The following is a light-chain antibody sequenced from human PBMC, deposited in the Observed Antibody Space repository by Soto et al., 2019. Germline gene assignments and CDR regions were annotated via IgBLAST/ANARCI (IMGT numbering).Light chain of an antibody. J-gene: IGKJ4*01. CDR3: QQRSNWPLT. CDR2: DAS. V-gene: IGKV3-11*01. CDR1: QSVSSY. Sequence: EIVVTQSPATLSLSPGERATLSCRASQSVSSYLAWYQQKPGQAPRLLIYDASNRATGIPARFSGSGSGTDFTLTISSLEPEDFAVYYCQQRSNWPLTFGGGTKLDIK.